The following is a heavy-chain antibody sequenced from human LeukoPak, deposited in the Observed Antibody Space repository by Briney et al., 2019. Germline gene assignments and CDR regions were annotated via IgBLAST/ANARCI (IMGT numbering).Heavy chain of an antibody. D-gene: IGHD2-2*01. V-gene: IGHV4-61*01. J-gene: IGHJ3*02. CDR1: GDSVSSGSYY. CDR3: ARDQVPDAFDI. Sequence: PSETLSLTCTVSGDSVSSGSYYWSWIRQPPGTGLEWIGYIYDSGSTNCNPSLKSRVTISLDTSKNQFSLKLSSVTAADTAVYYCARDQVPDAFDIWGQGTMVTVSS. CDR2: IYDSGST.